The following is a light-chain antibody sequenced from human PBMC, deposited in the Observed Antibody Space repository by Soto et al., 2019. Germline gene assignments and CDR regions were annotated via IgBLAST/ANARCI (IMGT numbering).Light chain of an antibody. CDR3: QSYDSSHVV. J-gene: IGLJ2*01. Sequence: NFMLTQPHSVSASPGKTVTISCTRSSGSTASNHVLWYQQRPGSAPTIVISEDNQSPSGVPDRFSGSIDSSSNSASLTISGVETGDEADYYCQSYDSSHVVFGGGTKLTVL. CDR1: SGSTASNH. V-gene: IGLV6-57*04. CDR2: EDN.